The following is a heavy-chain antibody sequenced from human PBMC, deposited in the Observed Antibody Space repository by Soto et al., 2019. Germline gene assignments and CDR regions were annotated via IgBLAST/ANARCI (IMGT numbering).Heavy chain of an antibody. CDR3: ALFGGNGPTDY. Sequence: EVPLVESGGALVQPGGSLGLSCAASGFTVSSNSMSWVRQAPGKGLEGVSVIYSGGSTYYADSVKGRFTISRDNSKNTLYLQMNSLRAEDTAVYYCALFGGNGPTDYWGQGTLVTVSS. V-gene: IGHV3-66*01. J-gene: IGHJ4*02. CDR1: GFTVSSNS. CDR2: IYSGGST. D-gene: IGHD3-10*01.